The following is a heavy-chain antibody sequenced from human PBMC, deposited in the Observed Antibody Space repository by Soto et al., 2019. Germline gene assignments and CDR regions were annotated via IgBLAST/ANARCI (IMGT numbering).Heavy chain of an antibody. CDR3: ARQSEYYYASGRAAPLYGMDV. CDR2: VYYSGST. D-gene: IGHD3-10*01. CDR1: GGSISSISSY. V-gene: IGHV4-39*01. Sequence: SETLSLTCTVPGGSISSISSYWGWIRQPPGKGLEWIGNVYYSGSTYSNPSLKSRLTISADTSKNQFSLKLSSVTAADTAVYFCARQSEYYYASGRAAPLYGMDVWGQGTTVTVSS. J-gene: IGHJ6*02.